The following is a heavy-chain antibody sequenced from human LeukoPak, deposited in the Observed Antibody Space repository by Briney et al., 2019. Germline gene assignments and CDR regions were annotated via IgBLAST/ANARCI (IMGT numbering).Heavy chain of an antibody. J-gene: IGHJ4*02. CDR1: GGSISSSSYF. Sequence: SSETLSLTCTVSGGSISSSSYFWGWIRQPPGKGLEWIGSISFTGSTYYNSSLKSRVTLSVDTSKNQFSLKLSSVTAADTAVYYRARLKVMVYGFDYWGQGTLVTVSS. CDR2: ISFTGST. V-gene: IGHV4-39*01. CDR3: ARLKVMVYGFDY. D-gene: IGHD2-8*01.